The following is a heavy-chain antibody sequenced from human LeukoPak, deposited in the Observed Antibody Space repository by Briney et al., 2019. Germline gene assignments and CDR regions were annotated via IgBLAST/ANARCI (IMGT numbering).Heavy chain of an antibody. CDR1: GFTFSNYW. J-gene: IGHJ5*02. CDR2: IKQDGSEK. D-gene: IGHD5-18*01. Sequence: GGSLRLSCAASGFTFSNYWMSWVRQAPGKGLEWVANIKQDGSEKYYVDSVKGLFTISRDNAKNPLYLQMNSLRAEDTAVYYCARGHTGMSSWGQGTLVTVSS. CDR3: ARGHTGMSS. V-gene: IGHV3-7*04.